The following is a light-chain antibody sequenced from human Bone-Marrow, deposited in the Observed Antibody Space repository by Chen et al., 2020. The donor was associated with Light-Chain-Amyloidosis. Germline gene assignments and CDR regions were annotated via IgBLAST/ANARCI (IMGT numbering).Light chain of an antibody. CDR3: QSADSRGTYEVI. V-gene: IGLV3-25*03. Sequence: SYELTQPPSVSVSPGQTARITCSGDDLPRKYAYWYQQKPGQAPVLVIHRDTERPSGISERFAGSSSGRTAPLTISGAQAEGEADYNCQSADSRGTYEVIFGGGTKLTVL. CDR2: RDT. CDR1: DLPRKY. J-gene: IGLJ2*01.